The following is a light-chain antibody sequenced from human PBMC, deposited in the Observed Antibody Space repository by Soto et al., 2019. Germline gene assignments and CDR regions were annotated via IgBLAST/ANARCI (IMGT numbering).Light chain of an antibody. Sequence: QSVLTQPPSVSGAPGQRVTISCTGSSSNIGADYDVHWYKQLPGTAPKLLIYGNSNRPSGVPDRFSGSKSGTSASLAITGLQAEAEADYYCQSYDSSLSGFVFGTGTKVTVL. CDR3: QSYDSSLSGFV. V-gene: IGLV1-40*01. CDR2: GNS. CDR1: SSNIGADYD. J-gene: IGLJ1*01.